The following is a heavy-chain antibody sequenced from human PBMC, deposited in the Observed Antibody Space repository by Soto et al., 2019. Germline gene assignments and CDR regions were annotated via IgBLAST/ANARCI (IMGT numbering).Heavy chain of an antibody. CDR3: AKDEVRTPSLYAMDV. J-gene: IGHJ6*02. D-gene: IGHD3-10*01. CDR2: ISYDGSNK. Sequence: QVQLMESGGGVVQPGRSLRLSCAASGFTFSTYGMHWVRQAPSKGLEWVALISYDGSNKNYADSVKGRFTISRNNSKNTLYLQMNSLRVEDTAVYYCAKDEVRTPSLYAMDVWGQGTTVTVSS. V-gene: IGHV3-30*18. CDR1: GFTFSTYG.